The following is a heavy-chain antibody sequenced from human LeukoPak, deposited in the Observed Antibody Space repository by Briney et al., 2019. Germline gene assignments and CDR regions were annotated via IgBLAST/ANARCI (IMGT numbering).Heavy chain of an antibody. CDR2: IRSKANNYAT. Sequence: PGGSLRLSCAASGFTFSGSAIHWVRQASGTGLEWVGRIRSKANNYATTYAASVKGRFTISRDDSNNTAYLQMNSLKPEDTAVYYCTTHSRDDAFDIWGQGTMVTVSS. V-gene: IGHV3-73*01. CDR3: TTHSRDDAFDI. CDR1: GFTFSGSA. J-gene: IGHJ3*02. D-gene: IGHD6-13*01.